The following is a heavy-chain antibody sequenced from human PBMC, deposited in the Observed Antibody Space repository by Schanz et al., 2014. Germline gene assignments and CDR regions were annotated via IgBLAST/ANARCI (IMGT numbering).Heavy chain of an antibody. J-gene: IGHJ5*02. CDR2: IKSDGSST. D-gene: IGHD3-10*01. V-gene: IGHV3-74*02. Sequence: EVQLVESGGDLVQPGGSLRLSCSASGFTFSTFAMHWVRQAPGKGLVWVSRIKSDGSSTSYADSVKGRFTISRDNAKNTLYLQMNSLRAEDTAVYFCARPALWFGDNCFDPWGQGTLVTVSP. CDR1: GFTFSTFA. CDR3: ARPALWFGDNCFDP.